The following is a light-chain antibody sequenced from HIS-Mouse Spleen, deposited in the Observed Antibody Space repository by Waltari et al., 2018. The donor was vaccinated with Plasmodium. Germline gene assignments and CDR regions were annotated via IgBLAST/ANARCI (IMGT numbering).Light chain of an antibody. V-gene: IGLV3-10*01. CDR1: ALPQKY. CDR2: EDS. J-gene: IGLJ3*02. Sequence: SYELTQPPSVSVSPGQPARITCSGDALPQKYDYWYQQKAGQAPVLAIYEDSKRPSGIPERFSGSSSGTMATLTISGAQVEDEADYYCYSTDSSGNHRGVFGGGTKLTVL. CDR3: YSTDSSGNHRGV.